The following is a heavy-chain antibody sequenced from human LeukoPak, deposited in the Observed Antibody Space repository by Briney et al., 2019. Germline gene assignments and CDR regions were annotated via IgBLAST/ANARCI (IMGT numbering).Heavy chain of an antibody. J-gene: IGHJ4*02. Sequence: GESLRLSCAASGFTFSSYSMNWVRQAPGKGLEWVSSISSSSSYIYYADSVKRRFTSSRDKAKNSLYLQMNSLRAEDTAVYYCASGPPGDYAWGSYRNWGQGTLVTVSS. D-gene: IGHD3-16*02. CDR1: GFTFSSYS. CDR3: ASGPPGDYAWGSYRN. V-gene: IGHV3-21*01. CDR2: ISSSSSYI.